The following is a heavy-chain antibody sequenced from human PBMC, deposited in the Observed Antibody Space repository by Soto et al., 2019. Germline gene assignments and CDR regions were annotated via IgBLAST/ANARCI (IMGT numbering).Heavy chain of an antibody. Sequence: PGGSLRLSCAASGFAFSSYWMSWVRQAPGKGLEWVANIKQDGSEKYYVDSVKGRFTISRDNAKNSLYLQMNSLRAEDTAVYYCARDLKCSGGSCYHYYYYGMDVWGQGTTVTVSS. CDR1: GFAFSSYW. D-gene: IGHD2-15*01. J-gene: IGHJ6*02. CDR2: IKQDGSEK. V-gene: IGHV3-7*03. CDR3: ARDLKCSGGSCYHYYYYGMDV.